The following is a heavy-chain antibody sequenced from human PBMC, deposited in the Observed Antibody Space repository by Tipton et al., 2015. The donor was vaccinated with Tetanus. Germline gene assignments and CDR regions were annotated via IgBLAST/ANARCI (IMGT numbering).Heavy chain of an antibody. V-gene: IGHV4-61*05. D-gene: IGHD3-10*01. J-gene: IGHJ5*02. Sequence: TLSLTCTVSLGSISSSSYYCGWIRQPPGKGLEWIGYIYFSGGAKYNPSLKSRVTISVDTSKNQFSLKLSSVTAADTAVYYCARGIMVRGVSRFDPWGQGTLVTVSS. CDR3: ARGIMVRGVSRFDP. CDR1: LGSISSSSYY. CDR2: IYFSGGA.